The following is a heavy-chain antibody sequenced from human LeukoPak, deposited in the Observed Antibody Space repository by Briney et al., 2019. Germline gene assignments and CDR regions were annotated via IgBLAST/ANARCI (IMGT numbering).Heavy chain of an antibody. CDR1: GYSFTRYW. CDR3: ARDGDTVLTRGYYYYMDV. CDR2: IYPGDSDT. Sequence: GESLKISCKGSGYSFTRYWIGWVRQMPGKGLEWMGIIYPGDSDTRYSPSFQGQVTISADKSISTAYLQWSSLKASDTAMYYCARDGDTVLTRGYYYYMDVWGKGTTVTVSS. D-gene: IGHD4-23*01. J-gene: IGHJ6*03. V-gene: IGHV5-51*01.